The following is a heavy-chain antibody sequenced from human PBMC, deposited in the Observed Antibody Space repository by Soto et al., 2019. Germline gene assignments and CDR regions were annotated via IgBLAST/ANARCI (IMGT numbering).Heavy chain of an antibody. CDR2: IYYSGST. J-gene: IGHJ4*02. Sequence: PSETLSLTCTVSGCSISSGGYYWSWIRQHPGKGLEWIGYIYYSGSTYYNPSLKSRVTISVDTSKNQFSLKLSAVTAADTAVYSCASVSVVGATTRDDGYFDYWGQGTLVTVSS. CDR1: GCSISSGGYY. D-gene: IGHD1-26*01. CDR3: ASVSVVGATTRDDGYFDY. V-gene: IGHV4-31*03.